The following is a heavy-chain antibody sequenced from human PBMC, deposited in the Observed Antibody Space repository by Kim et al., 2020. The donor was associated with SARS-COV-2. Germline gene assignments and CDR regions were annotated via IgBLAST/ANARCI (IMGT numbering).Heavy chain of an antibody. CDR1: GFTFGDYA. Sequence: GGSLRLSCTASGFTFGDYAMSWFRQAPGKGLEWVGFIRSKAYGGTTEYAASVKGSFTISRDDSKSIAYLQMNRLKTEDTAVYYCTRGQLLWFGELLSHVDYWGQGTLVTVSS. CDR3: TRGQLLWFGELLSHVDY. J-gene: IGHJ4*02. V-gene: IGHV3-49*03. D-gene: IGHD3-10*01. CDR2: IRSKAYGGTT.